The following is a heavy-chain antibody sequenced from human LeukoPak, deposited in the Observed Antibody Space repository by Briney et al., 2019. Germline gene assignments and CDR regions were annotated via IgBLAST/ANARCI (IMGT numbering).Heavy chain of an antibody. J-gene: IGHJ4*02. V-gene: IGHV4-39*07. CDR3: ARIGYCSGGSCYSPDFDY. CDR2: IYYSGST. CDR1: GGSISSSSYY. D-gene: IGHD2-15*01. Sequence: SETLSLTCTVSGGSISSSSYYWGWIRQPPGKGLEWIGSIYYSGSTYYNPSLKSRVTISVDTSKNQFSLKLSSVTAADTAVYYCARIGYCSGGSCYSPDFDYWGQGTLVTVSS.